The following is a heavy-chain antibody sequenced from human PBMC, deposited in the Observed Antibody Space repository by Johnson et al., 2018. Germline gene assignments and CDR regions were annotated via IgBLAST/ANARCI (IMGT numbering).Heavy chain of an antibody. D-gene: IGHD1-1*01. CDR2: IYYSGST. Sequence: QVQLQESGPGLAKPSETLSLSCTVPGGSISRRSYFWGWIRQPPGTGPEWIGTIYYSGSTYSITILKSRVTLSVDTSKNQFSRNLSTVPAPDTAVYYSARGTTAKHAFDIWGQGTMVTVSS. CDR3: ARGTTAKHAFDI. J-gene: IGHJ3*02. V-gene: IGHV4-39*07. CDR1: GGSISRRSYF.